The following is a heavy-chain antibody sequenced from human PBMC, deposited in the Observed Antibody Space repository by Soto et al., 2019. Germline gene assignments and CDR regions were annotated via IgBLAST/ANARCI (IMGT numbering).Heavy chain of an antibody. CDR3: ARDWVYGSGKYTPFDP. Sequence: GASVKVSCKASGGTFSSYAISWVRQAPGQGLEWMGGIIPIFGTANYAQKFQGRVTITADESTSTAYMELSSLRSEDTAVYYCARDWVYGSGKYTPFDPWGQGTLVTVSS. CDR1: GGTFSSYA. D-gene: IGHD3-10*01. J-gene: IGHJ5*02. CDR2: IIPIFGTA. V-gene: IGHV1-69*13.